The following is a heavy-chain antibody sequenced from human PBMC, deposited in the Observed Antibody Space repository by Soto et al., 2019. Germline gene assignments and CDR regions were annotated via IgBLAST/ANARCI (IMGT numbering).Heavy chain of an antibody. D-gene: IGHD3-3*01. V-gene: IGHV4-34*01. J-gene: IGHJ6*02. CDR3: ARVRRCLEWFYLYYCAMEV. CDR1: GGSFSGYY. CDR2: INHSGST. Sequence: SETLSLTCAVYGGSFSGYYWSWIRQPPGKGLEWIGEINHSGSTNYNPSLKSRVTISVDTYKNQFSLKLSSVTAADTAVYYCARVRRCLEWFYLYYCAMEVCGQGTRVTVSS.